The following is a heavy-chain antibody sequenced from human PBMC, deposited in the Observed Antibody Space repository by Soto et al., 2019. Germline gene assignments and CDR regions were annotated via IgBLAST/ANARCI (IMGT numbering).Heavy chain of an antibody. Sequence: ASVKGSCKASGYSFTSYYLHWVRQAPGQGLEWMGIINPNSTSASYAQKFQGRVTMTRDTSTSTVYMELSTLRSEDTAVYYCARDRDFWTGYEYYYYAMDVWGQGTTVTVSS. V-gene: IGHV1-46*01. J-gene: IGHJ6*02. CDR3: ARDRDFWTGYEYYYYAMDV. D-gene: IGHD3-3*01. CDR1: GYSFTSYY. CDR2: INPNSTSA.